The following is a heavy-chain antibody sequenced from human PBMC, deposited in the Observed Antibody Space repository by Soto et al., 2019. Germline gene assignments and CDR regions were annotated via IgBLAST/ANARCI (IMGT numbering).Heavy chain of an antibody. D-gene: IGHD2-2*01. V-gene: IGHV4-30-4*01. CDR3: ARDIVVVPATNWFDP. J-gene: IGHJ5*02. Sequence: SETLSLTCTVSGGSISSGDYYWSWIRQPPGKGLEWIGYIYYSGSTYYNPSLKSRVTISVDTSKNQFSLKLSSVTAADTAVYYCARDIVVVPATNWFDPWGQGTLVTV. CDR2: IYYSGST. CDR1: GGSISSGDYY.